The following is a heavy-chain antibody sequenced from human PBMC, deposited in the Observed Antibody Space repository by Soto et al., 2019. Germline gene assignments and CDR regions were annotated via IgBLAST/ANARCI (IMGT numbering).Heavy chain of an antibody. CDR1: GGTFSSYA. V-gene: IGHV1-69*13. Sequence: ASVKVSCKASGGTFSSYAISWVRQAPGQGLEWMGGIIPIFGTANYAQKFQGRVTITADESTSTAYMELSSLRSEDTAVYYCARVVIVRSGGYDERDFSNYYYGMDVWGQGTTVTVSS. CDR3: ARVVIVRSGGYDERDFSNYYYGMDV. CDR2: IIPIFGTA. J-gene: IGHJ6*02. D-gene: IGHD5-12*01.